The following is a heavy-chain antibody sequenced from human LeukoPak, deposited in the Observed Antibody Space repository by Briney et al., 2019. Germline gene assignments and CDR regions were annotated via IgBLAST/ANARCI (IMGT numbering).Heavy chain of an antibody. Sequence: GRSLRLSCAASGFTFSSYGMHWVRQAPGKGLEWVAVISYDGSNKYYADSVKGRFTISRDNSKNTLYLQMNSLRAGDTAVYYCAKGGPKILEWLLFDYWGQGTLVTVSS. CDR1: GFTFSSYG. CDR2: ISYDGSNK. D-gene: IGHD3-3*01. CDR3: AKGGPKILEWLLFDY. V-gene: IGHV3-30*18. J-gene: IGHJ4*02.